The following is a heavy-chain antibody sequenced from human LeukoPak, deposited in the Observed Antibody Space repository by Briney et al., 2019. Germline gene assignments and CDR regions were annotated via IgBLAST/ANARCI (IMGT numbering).Heavy chain of an antibody. CDR1: GYSISSGYF. V-gene: IGHV4-38-2*01. CDR2: IGHSGST. D-gene: IGHD6-13*01. Sequence: PSXTLSLTCAVSGYSISSGYFWSWIRQPPGKGLEWIGGIGHSGSTYYNPSLKSRITISTDTSKNRFSLKLSSVTAADTAVYYCARLNTGVLSSRTNNWFDPWGQGTLVTVSS. J-gene: IGHJ5*02. CDR3: ARLNTGVLSSRTNNWFDP.